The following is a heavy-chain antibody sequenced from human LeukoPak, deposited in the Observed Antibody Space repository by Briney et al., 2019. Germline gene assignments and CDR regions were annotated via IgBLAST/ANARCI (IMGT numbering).Heavy chain of an antibody. CDR3: ARRSPDWMEWFFDS. V-gene: IGHV4-59*08. J-gene: IGHJ4*02. Sequence: KPSETLSLTCSVSGGAIRNYLWSWTRQPPGKGLEWIGNVFFTGGANNNPSLKSRVTISADTSKNHFSLKLTSVTAADTAVYYCARRSPDWMEWFFDSWGQGALVIVSS. CDR1: GGAIRNYL. CDR2: VFFTGGA. D-gene: IGHD3-3*01.